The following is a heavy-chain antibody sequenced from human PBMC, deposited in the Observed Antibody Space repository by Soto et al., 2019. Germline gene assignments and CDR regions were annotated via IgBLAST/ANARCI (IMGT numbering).Heavy chain of an antibody. CDR2: ISGYNGDT. CDR1: GYTFTRYG. J-gene: IGHJ6*02. Sequence: QGHLVQSGAEVKKPGTSVKVSCKASGYTFTRYGISWVRQAPGQGLEWMGWISGYNGDTNYAQNLKRXXTXTIDTSTSTAYMELRSLTSDDTAVYYCAKNGQPPYYYYGLDVWGQGTTVTVSS. CDR3: AKNGQPPYYYYGLDV. D-gene: IGHD2-8*01. V-gene: IGHV1-18*01.